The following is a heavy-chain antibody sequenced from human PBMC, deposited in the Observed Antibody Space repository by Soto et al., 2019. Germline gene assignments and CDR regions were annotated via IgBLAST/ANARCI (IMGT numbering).Heavy chain of an antibody. CDR1: GDSVSSNSAA. V-gene: IGHV6-1*01. CDR3: ARSRIAVAGSRFVLYWSDP. Sequence: SQSLSLTCAISGDSVSSNSAAWNWIRQSASRGIEWRGRTYYRPKRYNDYAVSVKSRITINPDTSKNQFSLQLNSVTPEDTAVYYCARSRIAVAGSRFVLYWSDPWGQGTLVTVSS. J-gene: IGHJ5*02. D-gene: IGHD6-19*01. CDR2: TYYRPKRYN.